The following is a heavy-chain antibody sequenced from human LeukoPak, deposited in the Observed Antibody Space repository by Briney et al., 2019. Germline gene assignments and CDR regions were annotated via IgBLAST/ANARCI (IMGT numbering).Heavy chain of an antibody. D-gene: IGHD3-9*01. V-gene: IGHV3-30*18. Sequence: PGGSLRLSCAASGFTFSNYGMHWVRQAPGKGLEWVAVISYDGSNKYYADSVKGRFTISRDNSKNTLYLQMNSLRAEDTAVYYCAKVVDLNDISWFDPWGQGTLVTVSS. J-gene: IGHJ5*02. CDR3: AKVVDLNDISWFDP. CDR1: GFTFSNYG. CDR2: ISYDGSNK.